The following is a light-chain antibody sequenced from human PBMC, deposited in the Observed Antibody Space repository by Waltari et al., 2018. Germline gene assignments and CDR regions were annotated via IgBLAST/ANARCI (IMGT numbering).Light chain of an antibody. J-gene: IGLJ2*01. CDR1: KLGAKY. Sequence: SYELTQPPSVSVSPGQTASITCSGDKLGAKYACWYQQKPGQSPVLVIYHDSKRPSGIPERFSGSNSGNTATLTISGTQAMDEADYYCQAWDSSTAVFGGGTKLTVL. CDR2: HDS. CDR3: QAWDSSTAV. V-gene: IGLV3-1*01.